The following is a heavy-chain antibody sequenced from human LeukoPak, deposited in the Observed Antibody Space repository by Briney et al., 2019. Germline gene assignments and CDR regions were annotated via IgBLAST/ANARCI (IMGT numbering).Heavy chain of an antibody. V-gene: IGHV4-39*07. CDR1: GGSISSSSYY. CDR3: ARVPVSGYYYYYMDV. J-gene: IGHJ6*03. Sequence: SETLSLTCTVSGGSISSSSYYWGWIRQPPGKGLEWIGSIYYSGSTYYNPSLKSRVTISVDTSKNQFSLKLSSVTAADTAVYYCARVPVSGYYYYYMDVWGKGTTVTISS. D-gene: IGHD6-25*01. CDR2: IYYSGST.